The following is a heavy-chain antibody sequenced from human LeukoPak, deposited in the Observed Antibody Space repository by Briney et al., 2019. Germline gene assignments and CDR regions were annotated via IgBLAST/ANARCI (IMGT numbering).Heavy chain of an antibody. CDR2: IHTDGSST. D-gene: IGHD3-10*01. CDR1: GFTFSSYW. CDR3: ARVEAMVSHSGDY. V-gene: IGHV3-74*01. J-gene: IGHJ4*02. Sequence: PGGSLRLSCAASGFTFSSYWMHWVRQAPGKGLVWVSRIHTDGSSTSYADSVKGRFTISRDNAKNMLYLQMNRLRAEDTAVYYCARVEAMVSHSGDYWGQGTLVTVSS.